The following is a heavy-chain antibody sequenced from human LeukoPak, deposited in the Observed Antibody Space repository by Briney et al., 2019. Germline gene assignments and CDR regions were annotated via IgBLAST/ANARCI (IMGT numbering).Heavy chain of an antibody. V-gene: IGHV4-30-4*08. D-gene: IGHD3-22*01. CDR3: ARVRGGYYNFDY. J-gene: IGHJ4*02. CDR2: IYYSGST. CDR1: GDSISPYY. Sequence: SETLSLTCAVSGDSISPYYWGWIRQPPGKGLEWIGYIYYSGSTYFNPSLKSRVTISVDTSKNQFSLKLSSVTAADTAVYYCARVRGGYYNFDYWGQGTLVTVSS.